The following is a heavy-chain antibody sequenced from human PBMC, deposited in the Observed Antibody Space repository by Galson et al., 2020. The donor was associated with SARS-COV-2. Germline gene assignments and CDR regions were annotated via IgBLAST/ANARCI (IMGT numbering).Heavy chain of an antibody. V-gene: IGHV1-24*01. CDR1: GYTLTELS. CDR2: FDPEDGET. Sequence: ASVKVSCKVSGYTLTELSMHWVRQAPGKGLEWMGGFDPEDGETIYAQKFQGRVTMTEDTSTDTAYMELSSLRSEDTAVYYCATGVAVAGIITPPDYWGQGTLVTVSS. D-gene: IGHD6-19*01. CDR3: ATGVAVAGIITPPDY. J-gene: IGHJ4*02.